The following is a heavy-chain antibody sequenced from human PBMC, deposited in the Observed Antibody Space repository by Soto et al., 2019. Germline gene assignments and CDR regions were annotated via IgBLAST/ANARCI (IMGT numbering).Heavy chain of an antibody. J-gene: IGHJ6*02. D-gene: IGHD1-26*01. CDR1: GFTFSSYS. V-gene: IGHV3-48*02. CDR2: ISSSSSTI. Sequence: EVQLVESGGGWVQPGGSLRLSCAASGFTFSSYSMNWVRQAPGKGLEWVSYISSSSSTIYYADSVKGRFTISRDNAKNSLYLQMHSLRDEDTAVYYCARDQPQIVGATYYYGMDVWGQGTTVTVSS. CDR3: ARDQPQIVGATYYYGMDV.